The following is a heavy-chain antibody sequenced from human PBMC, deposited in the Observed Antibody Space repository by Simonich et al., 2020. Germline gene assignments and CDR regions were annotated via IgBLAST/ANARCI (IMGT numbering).Heavy chain of an antibody. CDR2: FSSSKPNT. J-gene: IGHJ4*02. Sequence: QVQLVQSGAEVKKPGASVKVSCKASGYTFTSYGISWVQQAPVQGLEWMGGFSSSKPNTNYAQKLQGRVTMTTDTSTSTAYMELRSLRSDDTAVYDCARASRGTWWYYYFDYWGQGTLVTVSS. V-gene: IGHV1-18*01. D-gene: IGHD2-15*01. CDR3: ARASRGTWWYYYFDY. CDR1: GYTFTSYG.